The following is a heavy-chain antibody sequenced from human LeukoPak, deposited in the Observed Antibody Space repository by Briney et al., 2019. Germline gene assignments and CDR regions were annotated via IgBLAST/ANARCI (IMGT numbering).Heavy chain of an antibody. Sequence: PSETLSLTCTVSGGSISSSYYYWGWIRQPPGKGLEWIGEINHSGSTNYNPSLKSRVTISVDTSKNQFSLKLSSVTAADTAVYYCARGEAIVVVVAATRKNYFDYWGQGTLVTVSS. CDR2: INHSGST. D-gene: IGHD2-15*01. V-gene: IGHV4-39*07. J-gene: IGHJ4*02. CDR3: ARGEAIVVVVAATRKNYFDY. CDR1: GGSISSSYYY.